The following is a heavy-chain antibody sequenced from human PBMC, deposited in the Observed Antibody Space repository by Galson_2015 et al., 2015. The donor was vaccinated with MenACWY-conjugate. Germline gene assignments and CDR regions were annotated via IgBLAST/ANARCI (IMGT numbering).Heavy chain of an antibody. CDR1: GFTFNTYT. J-gene: IGHJ4*02. D-gene: IGHD2/OR15-2a*01. CDR3: AREALAWAFGLDY. Sequence: SLRLSCAASGFTFNTYTMNWVRQAPGEGLEWVSSITSGSDYIYYADSVKGRFTVSRDNAENSLYLQMNSLRPEDTAVYYCAREALAWAFGLDYWAREPWSPSPQ. V-gene: IGHV3-21*01. CDR2: ITSGSDYI.